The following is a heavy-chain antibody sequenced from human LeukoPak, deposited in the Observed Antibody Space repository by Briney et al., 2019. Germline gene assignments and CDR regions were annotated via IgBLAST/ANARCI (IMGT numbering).Heavy chain of an antibody. J-gene: IGHJ5*02. CDR3: ARLGQWLVPGWFDP. CDR1: GYSFTSYW. CDR2: IYPGDSDT. D-gene: IGHD6-19*01. Sequence: GESLQISCQGSGYSFTSYWIGWGRQVPGKGVEWMGIIYPGDSDTRYSPSFQGQVTISADKSISTAYLQWSSLKASDTAMYYCARLGQWLVPGWFDPWGQGTLVTVSS. V-gene: IGHV5-51*01.